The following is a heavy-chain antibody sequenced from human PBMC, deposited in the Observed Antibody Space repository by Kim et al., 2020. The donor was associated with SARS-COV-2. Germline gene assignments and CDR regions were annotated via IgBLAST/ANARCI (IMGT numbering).Heavy chain of an antibody. V-gene: IGHV4-39*01. CDR3: ARHGVGYGGNSLSFDI. CDR2: IYYSGST. D-gene: IGHD4-17*01. J-gene: IGHJ3*02. CDR1: GGSISSSSYY. Sequence: SETLSLTCTVSGGSISSSSYYWGWIRQPPGKGLEWIGSIYYSGSTYYNPSLKSRVTISVDTSKNQFSLKLSSVTAADTAVYYCARHGVGYGGNSLSFDIWGQGTMVTVSS.